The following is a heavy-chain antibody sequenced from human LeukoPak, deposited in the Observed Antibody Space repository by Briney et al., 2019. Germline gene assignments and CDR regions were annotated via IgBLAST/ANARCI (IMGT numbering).Heavy chain of an antibody. CDR3: ARGIAAAVPYYFDY. CDR2: ISSSSRYI. J-gene: IGHJ4*02. D-gene: IGHD6-13*01. CDR1: GFTFSSSS. V-gene: IGHV3-21*01. Sequence: GGSLRLSCAASGFTFSSSSMNWGRQAPGKGLEWFSSISSSSRYIYYADSVRGRFTISRGNAKNSLYLQMNSLRAEDTAVYYCARGIAAAVPYYFDYWGQGTLVTVSS.